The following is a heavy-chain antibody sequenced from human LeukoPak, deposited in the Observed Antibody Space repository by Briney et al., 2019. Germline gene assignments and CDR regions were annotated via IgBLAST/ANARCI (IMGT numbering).Heavy chain of an antibody. J-gene: IGHJ4*02. CDR2: IIPIFGTA. Sequence: SVKVSXKASGGTFSSYAISWVRQAPGQGLEWMGGIIPIFGTANYAQKFQGRVTITADESTSTAYMELSSLRSEDTAVYYCARGSLTYYYDSSGYNDYWGQGTLVTVSS. CDR3: ARGSLTYYYDSSGYNDY. CDR1: GGTFSSYA. D-gene: IGHD3-22*01. V-gene: IGHV1-69*13.